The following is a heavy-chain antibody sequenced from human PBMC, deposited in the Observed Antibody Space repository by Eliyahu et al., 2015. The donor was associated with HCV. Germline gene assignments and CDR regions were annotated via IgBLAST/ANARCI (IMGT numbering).Heavy chain of an antibody. D-gene: IGHD3-10*01. J-gene: IGHJ6*03. CDR2: IKSKTDGGTT. V-gene: IGHV3-15*01. CDR1: GFTFCKSX. Sequence: EVQRVEAVGGLVKQVVLVQLSCAASGFTFCKSXMSXVRQAPGKGLEWIGRIKSKTDGGTTDYAAPVKGRFTISRDDSKSTLYLQMNSLKTEDTAVYYCTTGAPGGFDYYLDVWGQGTTVTVSS. CDR3: TTGAPGGFDYYLDV.